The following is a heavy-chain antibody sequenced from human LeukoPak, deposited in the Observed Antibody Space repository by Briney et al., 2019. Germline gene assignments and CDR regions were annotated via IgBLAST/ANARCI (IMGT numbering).Heavy chain of an antibody. Sequence: GETLRLSCAASGFTFSTYGMNWVRQAPRKGLEWVSAISGSGDTTYYADSVKGRFTISRDNAKNSLYLQMSSLRAEDTAVYYCARAANDGYNTILDYWGQGTLVTVSS. CDR1: GFTFSTYG. CDR2: ISGSGDTT. V-gene: IGHV3-21*01. J-gene: IGHJ4*02. D-gene: IGHD5-24*01. CDR3: ARAANDGYNTILDY.